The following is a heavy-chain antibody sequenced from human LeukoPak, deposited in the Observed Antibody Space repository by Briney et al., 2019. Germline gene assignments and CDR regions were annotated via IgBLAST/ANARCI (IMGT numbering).Heavy chain of an antibody. V-gene: IGHV3-23*01. CDR3: ARDQRLLWFGELMYYFDY. CDR1: GFTFSSYA. D-gene: IGHD3-10*01. J-gene: IGHJ4*02. CDR2: ISGSGGST. Sequence: GGSLRLSCAASGFTFSSYAMGWVRQALGEGLEWVSAISGSGGSTYYADSVKGRFTISRDNAKNSLYLQMNSLRAEDTAVYYCARDQRLLWFGELMYYFDYWGQGTLVTVSS.